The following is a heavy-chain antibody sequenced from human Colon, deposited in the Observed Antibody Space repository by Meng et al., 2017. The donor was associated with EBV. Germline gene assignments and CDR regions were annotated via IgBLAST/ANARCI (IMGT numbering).Heavy chain of an antibody. J-gene: IGHJ4*02. CDR1: GFTFSTYA. V-gene: IGHV3-23*04. CDR3: ANRRGSGSYLLDY. D-gene: IGHD3-10*01. Sequence: EVELVGSGGGLVQPGGSLRLSCAASGFTFSTYAMSWVRQAPGKGLEWVSSITESGATTYYVDSVKGRFTISRDNSKNTLYLQMNSLRAEDTAVYYCANRRGSGSYLLDYWGQGTLVTVSS. CDR2: ITESGATT.